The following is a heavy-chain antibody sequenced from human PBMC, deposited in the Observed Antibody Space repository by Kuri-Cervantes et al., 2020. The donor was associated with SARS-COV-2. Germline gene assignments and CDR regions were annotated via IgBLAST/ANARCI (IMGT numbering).Heavy chain of an antibody. CDR1: GFTFSSYA. J-gene: IGHJ4*02. D-gene: IGHD3-22*01. CDR3: AKAFYDSSGFIEY. CDR2: ISGSGGST. V-gene: IGHV3-23*01. Sequence: GESLKISCAASGFTFSSYAMSWVRQAPGKGLDWVSGISGSGGSTYYADSVKGRFTISRDNSDNTLYLQMNSLRAEDTAVYYCAKAFYDSSGFIEYWGQGT.